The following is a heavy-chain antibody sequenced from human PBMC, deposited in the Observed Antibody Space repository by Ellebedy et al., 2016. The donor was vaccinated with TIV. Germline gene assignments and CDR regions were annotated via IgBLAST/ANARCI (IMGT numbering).Heavy chain of an antibody. J-gene: IGHJ4*02. V-gene: IGHV7-4-1*02. D-gene: IGHD5-18*01. CDR3: VRDGHEGGYSVFDY. CDR2: INMSTGTP. CDR1: GYTFTSYT. Sequence: ASVKVSCKASGYTFTSYTMNWVRRAPGQDFEWMGWINMSTGTPTYAQGFTGRFVFYLDTPVSTAYLQISNLEAEDTAVYYCVRDGHEGGYSVFDYWGQGTLVTVSS.